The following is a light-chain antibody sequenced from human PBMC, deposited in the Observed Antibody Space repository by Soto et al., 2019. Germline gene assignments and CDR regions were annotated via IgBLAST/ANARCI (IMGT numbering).Light chain of an antibody. V-gene: IGKV3-20*01. J-gene: IGKJ4*02. Sequence: EIVLTQSPGTLSLSPGESATLSCRASQSVSSSYLAWYQQKPGQAPRLLIYGASSRATGIPDRFSGSGSGTDFTLTISSLEPEDFAVYYCQQYGGSPLTFGGGTKVDIK. CDR3: QQYGGSPLT. CDR2: GAS. CDR1: QSVSSSY.